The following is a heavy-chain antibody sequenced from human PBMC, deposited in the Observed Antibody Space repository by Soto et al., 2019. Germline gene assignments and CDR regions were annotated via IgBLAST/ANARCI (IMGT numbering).Heavy chain of an antibody. V-gene: IGHV3-30*18. CDR3: AKEYGNDYWYCDY. Sequence: QAHLVESGGGVAQPGRSLRLSCEASESTFRRYSMHWVRQAPGKGLEWVGVTSYDGKVQYYGDSVKGRFTISRDNSKNTVYLQMNSLRDEDTAIYYGAKEYGNDYWYCDYWGQGTLVTVSS. CDR2: TSYDGKVQ. CDR1: ESTFRRYS. D-gene: IGHD5-12*01. J-gene: IGHJ4*02.